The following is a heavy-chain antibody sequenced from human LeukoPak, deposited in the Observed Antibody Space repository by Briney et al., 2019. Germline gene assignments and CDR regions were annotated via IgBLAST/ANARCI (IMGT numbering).Heavy chain of an antibody. J-gene: IGHJ4*01. CDR1: GYTFINYY. CDR3: ARDVGYSYGGVWHKYFDS. Sequence: ASVKVSCKASGYTFINYYLHWVRQAPGQGLEWMGHIDPNSGGTRFAQKFQGRVTMTRDTSTSSIYMEPSSLIFDDTAVYYCARDVGYSYGGVWHKYFDSWGRGTLVTVSS. CDR2: IDPNSGGT. V-gene: IGHV1-2*06. D-gene: IGHD5-18*01.